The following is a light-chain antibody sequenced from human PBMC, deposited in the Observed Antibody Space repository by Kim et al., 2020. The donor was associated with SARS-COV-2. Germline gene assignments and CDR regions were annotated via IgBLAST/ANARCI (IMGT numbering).Light chain of an antibody. CDR2: DAS. Sequence: ASVGDRLTITCRASQSISTWLAWYQQKPGKAPKLLIYDASSLQGGVPSRFSGSGSGTDFTLTISSLQPDDFATYYCQQYHTYLGTFGQGTKVDIK. CDR3: QQYHTYLGT. CDR1: QSISTW. V-gene: IGKV1-5*01. J-gene: IGKJ1*01.